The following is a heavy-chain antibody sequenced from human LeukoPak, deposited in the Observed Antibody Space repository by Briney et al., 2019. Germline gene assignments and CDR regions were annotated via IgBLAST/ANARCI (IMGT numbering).Heavy chain of an antibody. CDR1: GFIYSSYS. D-gene: IGHD4-17*01. CDR2: ISTSSSRI. CDR3: ARGETSVTSYLQP. J-gene: IGHJ5*02. V-gene: IGHV3-48*02. Sequence: GGSLRLPCAASGFIYSSYSMNCVRQAPGKGLEWVSFISTSSSRIYYADSVKGRFTISRDNAKNSLYLQMDSLRDEDTAVYYCARGETSVTSYLQPWGEGTLVTVSS.